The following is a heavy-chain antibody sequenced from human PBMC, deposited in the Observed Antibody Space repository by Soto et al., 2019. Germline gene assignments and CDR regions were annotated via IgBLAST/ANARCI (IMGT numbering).Heavy chain of an antibody. CDR2: ISPYNGKT. D-gene: IGHD6-19*01. V-gene: IGHV1-18*01. CDR1: GYTLTSYG. J-gene: IGHJ5*02. Sequence: QVQLVQSGAEVKKPGASVKVSCKTSGYTLTSYGISWVRQAPGQGLEWMGWISPYNGKTNYAQKVQGRVTMTTDTSTSTAYMELRSLRSDDTAVYYWARDYSSGWSTNFWGKGENWFDPWGQGTLVTVSS. CDR3: ARDYSSGWSTNFWGKGENWFDP.